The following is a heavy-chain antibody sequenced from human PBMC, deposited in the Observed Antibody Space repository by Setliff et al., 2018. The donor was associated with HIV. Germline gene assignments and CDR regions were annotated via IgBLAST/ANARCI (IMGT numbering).Heavy chain of an antibody. CDR3: AIGLSVSSYANVYYYQGMDV. CDR2: IIPSGST. J-gene: IGHJ6*02. Sequence: SETLSLTCAVYGGSFSGYYWSWIRQPPGRGLKWLGEIIPSGSTNYNPSLKSRVTISVDASKNQFSLKLSSVTAADTAVYYCAIGLSVSSYANVYYYQGMDVWGQGTMVTASS. CDR1: GGSFSGYY. D-gene: IGHD5-18*01. V-gene: IGHV4-34*01.